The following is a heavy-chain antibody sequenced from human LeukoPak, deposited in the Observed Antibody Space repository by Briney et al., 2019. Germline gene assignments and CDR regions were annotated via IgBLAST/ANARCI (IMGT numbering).Heavy chain of an antibody. CDR3: AKFGGYYDSSGYFDY. Sequence: GGSLRLSCAASGFTFSSYAISWVRQAPGEGLEWVSAISGSGGSTYYADSVKGRFTISRDNSKNTLYLQMNSLRAEDAAVYYCAKFGGYYDSSGYFDYWGQGTLVTVSS. V-gene: IGHV3-23*01. CDR2: ISGSGGST. D-gene: IGHD3-22*01. J-gene: IGHJ4*02. CDR1: GFTFSSYA.